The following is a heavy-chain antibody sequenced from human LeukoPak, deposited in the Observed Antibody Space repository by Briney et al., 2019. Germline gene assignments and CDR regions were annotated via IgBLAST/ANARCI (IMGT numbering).Heavy chain of an antibody. Sequence: GGSLRLSCAASGFTFSSYGMHWVRQAPGKGLEWVAVISYDGSNKYYADSVKGRFTNSRDNSKNTLYLQMNSLRAEDTAVYYCAKDAPPWYSYGSGFDYWGQGTLVTVSS. V-gene: IGHV3-30*18. CDR1: GFTFSSYG. CDR3: AKDAPPWYSYGSGFDY. D-gene: IGHD5-18*01. CDR2: ISYDGSNK. J-gene: IGHJ4*02.